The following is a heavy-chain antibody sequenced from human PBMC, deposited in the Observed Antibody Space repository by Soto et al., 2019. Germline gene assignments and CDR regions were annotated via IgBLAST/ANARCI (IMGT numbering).Heavy chain of an antibody. Sequence: SETLSLTCAVYGGSFSGYYWSWIRQPPGKGLEWIGEINHSGSTNYNPSLKSRVTISVDTSKNQFSLKLSSVTAADTAVYYCARGRGGYSYGSGYYYGMVVWGQGTTVTVSS. CDR2: INHSGST. CDR1: GGSFSGYY. J-gene: IGHJ6*02. D-gene: IGHD5-18*01. V-gene: IGHV4-34*01. CDR3: ARGRGGYSYGSGYYYGMVV.